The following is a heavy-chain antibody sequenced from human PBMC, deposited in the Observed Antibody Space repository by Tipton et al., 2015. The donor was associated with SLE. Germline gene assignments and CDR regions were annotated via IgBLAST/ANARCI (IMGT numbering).Heavy chain of an antibody. J-gene: IGHJ4*02. D-gene: IGHD6-19*01. CDR2: IIPILGIA. CDR1: GGTFSSYA. Sequence: QVQLVQSGAEVKKPGSSVKVSCKASGGTFSSYAISWVRQAPGQGLEWMGGIIPILGIANYAQKFQGRVTFTTEESTSTAYMELSSRRLEAPAVYYGARVRIAVAHTSRPGGYYFDYWGQGTLVTVSS. V-gene: IGHV1-69*01. CDR3: ARVRIAVAHTSRPGGYYFDY.